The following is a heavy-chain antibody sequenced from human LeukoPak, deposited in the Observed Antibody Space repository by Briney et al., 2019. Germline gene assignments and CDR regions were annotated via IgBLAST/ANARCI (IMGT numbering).Heavy chain of an antibody. Sequence: PSETLSLTCEVSGYSISTNYYWGWIRLPPGKRLEWIGNIYHSGSTSYNPSLKSRVTISVDTSKNQFSLKLNSVTAADTAVYYCAALGVGPTTANSWGQGTLVTVSS. CDR2: IYHSGST. V-gene: IGHV4-38-2*01. D-gene: IGHD1-26*01. CDR1: GYSISTNYY. J-gene: IGHJ4*02. CDR3: AALGVGPTTANS.